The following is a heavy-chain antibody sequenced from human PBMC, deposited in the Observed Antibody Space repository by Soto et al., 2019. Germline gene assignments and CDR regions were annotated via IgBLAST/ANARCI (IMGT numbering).Heavy chain of an antibody. Sequence: QMQLVQSGPEVKKPGTSVKVSCKDSGFTFTSSAMQWVRQARGQRLEWIGWIVVGSGNTNYAQKFQERVTITRDMSTSTAYMELSSLRSEDTAVYYCAADFTPSPDSSGYYYEGWGKGPLVTVSS. CDR2: IVVGSGNT. CDR1: GFTFTSSA. J-gene: IGHJ4*02. V-gene: IGHV1-58*02. CDR3: AADFTPSPDSSGYYYEG. D-gene: IGHD3-22*01.